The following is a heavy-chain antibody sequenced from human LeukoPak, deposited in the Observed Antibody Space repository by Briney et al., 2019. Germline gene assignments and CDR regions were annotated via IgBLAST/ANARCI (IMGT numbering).Heavy chain of an antibody. Sequence: GGSLRLSCAASGFNFNTYGMYWVRQAPGKGLEWVAFIRYDETNEYYADSVKGRFTISRDNSKNTLYLQMNSLRAEDTAVYYCVKGYGSGTDDAFDIWGQGTMVTVSS. J-gene: IGHJ3*02. V-gene: IGHV3-30*02. D-gene: IGHD3-10*01. CDR1: GFNFNTYG. CDR3: VKGYGSGTDDAFDI. CDR2: IRYDETNE.